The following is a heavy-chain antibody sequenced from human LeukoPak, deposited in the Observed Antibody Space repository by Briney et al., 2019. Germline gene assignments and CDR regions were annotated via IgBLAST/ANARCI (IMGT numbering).Heavy chain of an antibody. CDR1: GGSISSYY. CDR2: IYTSGSN. J-gene: IGHJ6*03. V-gene: IGHV4-4*07. Sequence: SETLSLTCTVSGGSISSYYWSWIRQPPGKGLEWIGRIYTSGSNNYNPSLESRVTMSVDTSKNQFSLELSSVTAADTAMYYCARGVADYGGYYYYHYMDVWGKGTTVTISS. CDR3: ARGVADYGGYYYYHYMDV. D-gene: IGHD4-23*01.